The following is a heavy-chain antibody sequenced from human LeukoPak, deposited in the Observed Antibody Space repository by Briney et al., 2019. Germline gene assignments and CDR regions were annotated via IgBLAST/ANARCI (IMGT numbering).Heavy chain of an antibody. V-gene: IGHV4-34*01. CDR2: IDHSGST. J-gene: IGHJ4*02. CDR1: GGSFSGYY. Sequence: SETLSLTCAVYGGSFSGYYWSWIRQPPGKGLEWIGEIDHSGSTNYNPSLKSRVTISVDTSKNQFSLKLSSVTAADTAVYYCARCDSSGYYLDYWGQGTLVTVSS. D-gene: IGHD3-22*01. CDR3: ARCDSSGYYLDY.